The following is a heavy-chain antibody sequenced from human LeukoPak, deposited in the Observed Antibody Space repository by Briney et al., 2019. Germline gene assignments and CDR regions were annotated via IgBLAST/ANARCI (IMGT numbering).Heavy chain of an antibody. CDR1: RFTFSSYS. J-gene: IGHJ6*02. D-gene: IGHD2/OR15-2a*01. Sequence: GGSLRLSCVASRFTFSSYSMTWVRRAPGTGLEWVSSISFGGGHIFYTDSVNGRFTIFRDDSKNSLYLEMNSLRAEDTAVYFCARIVLTPPYGMDVWGQGTTVTVSS. CDR3: ARIVLTPPYGMDV. CDR2: ISFGGGHI. V-gene: IGHV3-21*01.